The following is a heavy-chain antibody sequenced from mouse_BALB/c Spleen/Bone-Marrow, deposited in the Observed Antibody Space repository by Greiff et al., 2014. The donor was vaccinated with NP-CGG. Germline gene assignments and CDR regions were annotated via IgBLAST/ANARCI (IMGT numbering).Heavy chain of an antibody. V-gene: IGHV14-3*02. D-gene: IGHD2-14*01. Sequence: DVQLVESGAELVKPGASVELSCTASGFNIKDTYMHWVKQRPEQGLEWIGRIDPANGNAKYDPKFQGKATITADTSSNTAYLQLSSLTSEDTAVYYCARYRLGTYFDFWGQGTTLTVSS. CDR3: ARYRLGTYFDF. J-gene: IGHJ2*01. CDR2: IDPANGNA. CDR1: GFNIKDTY.